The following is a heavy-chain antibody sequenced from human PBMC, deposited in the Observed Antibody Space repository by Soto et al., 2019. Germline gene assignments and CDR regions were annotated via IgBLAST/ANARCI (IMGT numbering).Heavy chain of an antibody. D-gene: IGHD3-22*01. J-gene: IGHJ4*02. Sequence: PSETLSLTCTVSGASISSSSYYWGWIRQPPGMGLEWIGSIYYSGSTYYNPSLKSRVTMSIDTSKNQFSLKLSSVTAADTAVYYCARLWGYNDSSGLRYFDYWGQGTLVTVSS. CDR1: GASISSSSYY. V-gene: IGHV4-39*01. CDR2: IYYSGST. CDR3: ARLWGYNDSSGLRYFDY.